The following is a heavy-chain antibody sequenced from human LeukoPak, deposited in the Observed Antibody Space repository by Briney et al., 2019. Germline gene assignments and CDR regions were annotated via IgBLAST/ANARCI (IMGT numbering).Heavy chain of an antibody. CDR2: IYYSGST. Sequence: SEALSLTCTVSGGSISSSSYYWGWIRQPPGKGLEWIGSIYYSGSTYYNPSLKSRVTISVDTSKNQFSLKLSSVTAADTAVYYCARHGGNFDYWGQGTLVTVSS. J-gene: IGHJ4*02. V-gene: IGHV4-39*01. CDR1: GGSISSSSYY. D-gene: IGHD1-26*01. CDR3: ARHGGNFDY.